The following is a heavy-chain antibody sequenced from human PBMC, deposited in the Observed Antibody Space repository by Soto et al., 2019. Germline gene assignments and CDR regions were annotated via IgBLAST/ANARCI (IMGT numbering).Heavy chain of an antibody. Sequence: EVQLVESGGGLVQPGESLRLSCAASGLTFNSYWMSWVRQAPGKGLEWVANIKQDGSEKNYVDSVKGRFTVSRDNAINSVHLQMNSLRAEDMAVYFCARVYSSSSGRALDYWGRGTLVIVSS. CDR1: GLTFNSYW. D-gene: IGHD6-6*01. J-gene: IGHJ4*02. CDR2: IKQDGSEK. CDR3: ARVYSSSSGRALDY. V-gene: IGHV3-7*01.